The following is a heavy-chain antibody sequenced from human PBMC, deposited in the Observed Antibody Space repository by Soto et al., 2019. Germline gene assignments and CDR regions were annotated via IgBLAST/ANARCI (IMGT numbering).Heavy chain of an antibody. CDR2: ISSSANHM. CDR1: GFIISSYS. D-gene: IGHD2-21*02. Sequence: GGCLRLSCFPSGFIISSYSMNWDSQGPGKGLEWVSSISSSANHMSNTDSVKGRPTTSRDNAKNSLYLQMHRLRVEDTDLYYCARGSEGPHGPCGGDWFLYWYFDLWGRGTLVTVSS. CDR3: ARGSEGPHGPCGGDWFLYWYFDL. V-gene: IGHV3-21*01. J-gene: IGHJ2*01.